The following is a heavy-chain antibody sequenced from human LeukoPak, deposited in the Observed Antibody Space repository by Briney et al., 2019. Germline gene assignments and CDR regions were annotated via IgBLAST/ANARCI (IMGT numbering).Heavy chain of an antibody. J-gene: IGHJ4*02. Sequence: PGGSLRLSCAASGFTFSTYGMHWVRQAPGKGLEWVALIRYDGSNKWYADSVKGRFTISRDNSKNTLYLQMNSLGVEDTAVYYCAREGPHSSGNDYWGQGTLVTVSS. D-gene: IGHD6-19*01. V-gene: IGHV3-30*02. CDR3: AREGPHSSGNDY. CDR1: GFTFSTYG. CDR2: IRYDGSNK.